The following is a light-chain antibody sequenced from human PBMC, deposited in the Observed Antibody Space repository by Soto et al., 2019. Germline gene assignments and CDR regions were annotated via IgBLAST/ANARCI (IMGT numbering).Light chain of an antibody. CDR2: GVR. V-gene: IGLV2-14*01. CDR1: SSDVGGYNY. CDR3: GSYTSSSTLL. J-gene: IGLJ2*01. Sequence: SALTQPASVSGSPGQSGTISCTGTSSDVGGYNYVSWYQHHPGKAPKLMLYGVRDRPSGISNRFSGSKSGNTASLTISGLQAEDEADYYCGSYTSSSTLLFGGGTKLTVL.